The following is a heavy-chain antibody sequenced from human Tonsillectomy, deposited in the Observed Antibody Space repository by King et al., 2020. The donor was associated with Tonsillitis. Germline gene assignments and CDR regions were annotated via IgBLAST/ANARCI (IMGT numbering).Heavy chain of an antibody. CDR2: IFYSGST. V-gene: IGHV4-59*01. CDR3: ARDRGSWLAEYYYYMDV. Sequence: VQLQESGPGLVKPSETLSLTCTVSGGSMSSYYWNWIRQSPGKGLEWIGNIFYSGSTNYNPSFKSRVFISVDTSKNQFSLNLSSVTAADTAVYYCARDRGSWLAEYYYYMDVWGKGTTVTVSS. CDR1: GGSMSSYY. D-gene: IGHD3-22*01. J-gene: IGHJ6*03.